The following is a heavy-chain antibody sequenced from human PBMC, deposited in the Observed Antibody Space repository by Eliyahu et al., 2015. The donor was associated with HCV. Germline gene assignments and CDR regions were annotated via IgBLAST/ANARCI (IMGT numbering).Heavy chain of an antibody. CDR1: GYTFKDHG. J-gene: IGHJ5*02. CDR2: ISGYNGDT. V-gene: IGHV1-18*01. CDR3: ARGPPGAYSWVDL. Sequence: QVQLLQSGPEVKEPGASVRVSCKTSGYTFKDHGITWVRQAPGQGFQWLGWISGYNGDTSFPQTFQGRVTMSTDTSASTAYLELRNLRPDDSAVYYCARGPPGAYSWVDLWGRGTLVTVSA. D-gene: IGHD7-27*01.